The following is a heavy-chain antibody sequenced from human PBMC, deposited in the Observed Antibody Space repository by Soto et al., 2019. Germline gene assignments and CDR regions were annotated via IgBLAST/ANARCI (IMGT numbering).Heavy chain of an antibody. Sequence: QLQLQESGPGLAKPSETLSLTCTVSGGSISSSSYYWGWIRQPPGKGLEWIGSIYYSGSTYYNPSLKSRVTISVDTSKNQFSLKLSSVTAADTAVYYCARLNVDTARGFDYWGQGTLVTVSS. D-gene: IGHD5-18*01. CDR1: GGSISSSSYY. V-gene: IGHV4-39*01. CDR2: IYYSGST. CDR3: ARLNVDTARGFDY. J-gene: IGHJ4*02.